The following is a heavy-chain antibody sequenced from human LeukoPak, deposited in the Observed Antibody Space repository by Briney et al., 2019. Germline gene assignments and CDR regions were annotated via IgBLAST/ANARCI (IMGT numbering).Heavy chain of an antibody. V-gene: IGHV1-2*02. J-gene: IGHJ4*02. CDR1: GYTFTGYY. CDR3: ARVLVGWTEGIGY. Sequence: ASVKVSCKASGYTFTGYYMHWVRQAPGQGLEWMGWINPNSGGTNYAQKFQGRVTMTRDTSISTAYMELSRLRSDDTAVYYCARVLVGWTEGIGYWGQGTLVTVSS. CDR2: INPNSGGT. D-gene: IGHD3/OR15-3a*01.